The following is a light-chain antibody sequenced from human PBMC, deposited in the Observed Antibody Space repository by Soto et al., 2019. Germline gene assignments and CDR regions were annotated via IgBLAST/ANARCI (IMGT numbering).Light chain of an antibody. J-gene: IGKJ1*01. CDR2: GAT. Sequence: EIVLTQSPGTLSLSPGDRATLSCRASQSVSVNYLAWYQQKPGQAPRLLISGATSRATGIPDRFSGSGSGTDFSLAIRRLEPEDFAVYYCQQYGSSPGTFGQGTKVEIK. CDR1: QSVSVNY. CDR3: QQYGSSPGT. V-gene: IGKV3-20*01.